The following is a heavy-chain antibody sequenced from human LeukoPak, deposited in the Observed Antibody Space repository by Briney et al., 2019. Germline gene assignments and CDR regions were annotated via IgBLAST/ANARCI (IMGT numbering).Heavy chain of an antibody. CDR1: GGSFSGYY. J-gene: IGHJ6*03. Sequence: SETLSLTCAVSGGSFSGYYWTWSRQTPEKGLERIGEMNPSGSTSYNPSPKSRVTISVDTSKNQFSLKLSSVTAADTAAYYCARGRQDVTMIVVVMTAVSYYLDVWGKGTTVTVS. V-gene: IGHV4-34*01. CDR3: ARGRQDVTMIVVVMTAVSYYLDV. D-gene: IGHD3-22*01. CDR2: MNPSGST.